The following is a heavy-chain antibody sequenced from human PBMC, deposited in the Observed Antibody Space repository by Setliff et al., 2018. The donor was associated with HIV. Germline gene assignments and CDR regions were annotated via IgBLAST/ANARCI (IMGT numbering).Heavy chain of an antibody. CDR1: GYTFTGYY. J-gene: IGHJ3*01. CDR3: ARDEDVNSGSYRDALEV. CDR2: INPNSGGT. D-gene: IGHD3-10*01. Sequence: ASVKVSCKASGYTFTGYYMHWVRQAPGQGLEWMGWINPNSGGTNFAQKFQGWVTMTRDTSISTAYMELSRLRSDDTAVYYCARDEDVNSGSYRDALEVWGQGTTVTVS. V-gene: IGHV1-2*04.